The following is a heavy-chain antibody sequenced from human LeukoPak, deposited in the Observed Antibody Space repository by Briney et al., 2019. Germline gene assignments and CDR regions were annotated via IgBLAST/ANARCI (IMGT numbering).Heavy chain of an antibody. V-gene: IGHV4-34*01. CDR1: GGSFSGYY. CDR2: INHSGST. Sequence: SETLSLTCAVYGGSFSGYYWSWIRQPPGKGLEWIGEINHSGSTNYNPSLKSRVTISVDTSKNQFSLKLSSVTAADTAVYYCARVLYDSSGYYLDHWGQGTLVTVSS. CDR3: ARVLYDSSGYYLDH. J-gene: IGHJ4*02. D-gene: IGHD3-22*01.